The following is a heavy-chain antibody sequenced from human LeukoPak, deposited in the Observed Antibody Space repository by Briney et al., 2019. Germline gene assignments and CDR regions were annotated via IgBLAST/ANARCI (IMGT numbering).Heavy chain of an antibody. Sequence: KPSETLSLTCTVSGYSISGGYYWGWIRQPPGKGLEWIGTTFQSVSTYYNPSLKSRVTTSVDTSKNQFSLKLSSVTAADTAVYYCARNNSNGFDFWSQGTLVTVSS. CDR2: TFQSVST. CDR3: ARNNSNGFDF. J-gene: IGHJ4*02. CDR1: GYSISGGYY. D-gene: IGHD6-19*01. V-gene: IGHV4-38-2*02.